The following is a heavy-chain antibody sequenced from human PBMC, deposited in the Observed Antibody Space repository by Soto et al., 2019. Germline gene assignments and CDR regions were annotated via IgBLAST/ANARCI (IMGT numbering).Heavy chain of an antibody. V-gene: IGHV4-59*07. J-gene: IGHJ5*02. CDR3: ARSLYSGSYTNWFDP. D-gene: IGHD1-26*01. CDR1: GGSISSYY. CDR2: IYYSGST. Sequence: PSDTLSLTCTVSGGSISSYYWSWIRQPPGKGLEYIGYIYYSGSTNYNPSLKSRVTISVDTSKKQFSLKLSSVTAADTAVYYCARSLYSGSYTNWFDPWGQGTLVTVSS.